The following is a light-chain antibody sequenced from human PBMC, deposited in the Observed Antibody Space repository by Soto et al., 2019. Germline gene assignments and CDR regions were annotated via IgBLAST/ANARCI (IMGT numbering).Light chain of an antibody. J-gene: IGLJ1*01. Sequence: QSVLTQPASVSGSPGQSITISCTGTSSDVGGYDYVSWYQLHPGKAPKLMVYEVTNRPSGVSNRFSGSKSGNTASLTISGLQAEDEADYFCSSYAGRTLYVFGTGTRSPS. CDR2: EVT. CDR1: SSDVGGYDY. V-gene: IGLV2-14*01. CDR3: SSYAGRTLYV.